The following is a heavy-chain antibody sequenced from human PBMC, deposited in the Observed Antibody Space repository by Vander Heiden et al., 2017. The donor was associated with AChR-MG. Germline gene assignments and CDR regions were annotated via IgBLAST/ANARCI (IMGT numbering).Heavy chain of an antibody. CDR2: IYSGGST. CDR1: GFTVSSNY. CDR3: ARAPGWAVAAHDAFDI. J-gene: IGHJ3*02. V-gene: IGHV3-53*02. D-gene: IGHD6-19*01. Sequence: EVQLVVTGGGLIQPGGCLRLSRAASGFTVSSNYMSWVRQAPGKGLEWVSVIYSGGSTYYADSVKGRFTISRDNSKNTLYLQMNSLRAEDTAVYYCARAPGWAVAAHDAFDIWGQGTMVTVSS.